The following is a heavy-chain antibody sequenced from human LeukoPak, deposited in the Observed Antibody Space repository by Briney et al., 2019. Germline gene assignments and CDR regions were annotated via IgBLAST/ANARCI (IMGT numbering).Heavy chain of an antibody. Sequence: GASVKVSCKASGYTFTGYYMHWVRQAPGQGLEWMGWINPNSGGTNYAQKFQGRVTMTRDTSISTAYMELSRLRSDDTAVYYCARVGRYSHRPGPFDIRGQGTMVTVSS. D-gene: IGHD3-9*01. J-gene: IGHJ3*02. V-gene: IGHV1-2*02. CDR1: GYTFTGYY. CDR2: INPNSGGT. CDR3: ARVGRYSHRPGPFDI.